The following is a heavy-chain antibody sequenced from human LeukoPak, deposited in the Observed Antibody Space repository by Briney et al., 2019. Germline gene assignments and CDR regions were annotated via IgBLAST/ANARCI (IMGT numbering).Heavy chain of an antibody. CDR3: ARDVVVVPAAIHYGMDV. CDR2: INHSGRT. CDR1: GGSFSDYF. D-gene: IGHD2-2*01. Sequence: SETLSLTCAVYGGSFSDYFWGWIRQPPGKGLEWIGEINHSGRTYYNPSLKSRVTISVDTSKNQFSLNLSPVTAADTAVYYCARDVVVVPAAIHYGMDVWGQGTTVTVSS. J-gene: IGHJ6*02. V-gene: IGHV4-34*01.